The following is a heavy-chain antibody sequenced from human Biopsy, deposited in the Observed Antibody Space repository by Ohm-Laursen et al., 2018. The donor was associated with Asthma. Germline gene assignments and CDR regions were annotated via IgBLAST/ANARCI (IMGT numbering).Heavy chain of an antibody. CDR3: ATGYSGSDRIVYYYSGMEV. Sequence: SSVKVSCKASGYSFTDYHLHWVRQAPGQGLEWMGGIIPISLTPSYAQMFEGRVTITADESTSTAYMELSSLRSEDTAVYYCATGYSGSDRIVYYYSGMEVWGQGTTVTVSS. J-gene: IGHJ6*02. CDR2: IIPISLTP. V-gene: IGHV1-69*01. CDR1: GYSFTDYH. D-gene: IGHD5-12*01.